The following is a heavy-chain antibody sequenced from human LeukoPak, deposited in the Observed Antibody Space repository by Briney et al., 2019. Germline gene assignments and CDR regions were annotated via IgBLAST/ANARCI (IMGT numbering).Heavy chain of an antibody. J-gene: IGHJ4*02. CDR3: ARGHSVSEFDY. CDR2: IGTAGDT. D-gene: IGHD1-14*01. Sequence: GGSLRLSCAASGFTFSSYDMHWVRQATGKGLEWVSAIGTAGDTYYPGSVKGRFTISRENAKNSLYLQMNSLRAGDTAVYYCARGHSVSEFDYWGQGALVTVSS. V-gene: IGHV3-13*04. CDR1: GFTFSSYD.